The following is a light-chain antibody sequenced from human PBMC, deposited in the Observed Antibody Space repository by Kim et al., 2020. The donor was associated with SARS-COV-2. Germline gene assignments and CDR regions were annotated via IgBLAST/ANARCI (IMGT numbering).Light chain of an antibody. J-gene: IGKJ2*01. CDR3: QQNYRIPHT. V-gene: IGKV1-39*01. Sequence: DIQMTQSPSPLSASVGDRVIITCRASQDIRGSLNWYQQKVGKAPRLLIYGASTLFNDVPSRFRGSGFGTHFTLTISSLQPEDFATYSCQQNYRIPHTFGPGTKLEI. CDR1: QDIRGS. CDR2: GAS.